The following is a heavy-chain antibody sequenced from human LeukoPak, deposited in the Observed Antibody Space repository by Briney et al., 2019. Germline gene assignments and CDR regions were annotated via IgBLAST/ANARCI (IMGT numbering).Heavy chain of an antibody. Sequence: GGSLRLSCAASGFTFTNYAMHWVRQAPGKGLEWVAVISYDGINKYSADSVKGRFTISRDKSKNTVYLQMNSLRDEETVVYYCARQAGGDNSFAYWGQGTLVTVSS. J-gene: IGHJ4*02. D-gene: IGHD6-13*01. CDR2: ISYDGINK. CDR3: ARQAGGDNSFAY. CDR1: GFTFTNYA. V-gene: IGHV3-30*04.